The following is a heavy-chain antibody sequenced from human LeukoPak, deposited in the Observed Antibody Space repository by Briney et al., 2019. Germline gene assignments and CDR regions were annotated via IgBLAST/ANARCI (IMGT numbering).Heavy chain of an antibody. CDR2: IHYNGNN. D-gene: IGHD5-24*01. CDR3: ARERLVDLATVFDY. V-gene: IGHV4-59*01. CDR1: GGSISSYY. J-gene: IGHJ4*02. Sequence: SETLSLTCTVSGGSISSYYWNWIRQPPGKGLEWIGYIHYNGNNNYNPSLRSRVTISADTSRSQVSLRLTSVTAADTAVYYCARERLVDLATVFDYWGQGVLVTVSS.